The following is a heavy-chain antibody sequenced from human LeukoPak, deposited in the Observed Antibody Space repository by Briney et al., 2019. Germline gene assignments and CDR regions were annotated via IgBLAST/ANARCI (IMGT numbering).Heavy chain of an antibody. V-gene: IGHV1-18*01. CDR2: INAYNGNT. J-gene: IGHJ4*02. CDR1: GYTHISYG. D-gene: IGHD1-1*01. CDR3: ARRQGTTFNFDY. Sequence: ASVKVSCKASGYTHISYGFSCVRQAPGQGLEWMGWINAYNGNTNYAQNLQGRVTMTTDTSTSTPYMELRSLRSDDTDVYYCARRQGTTFNFDYWGQGTLVTVSS.